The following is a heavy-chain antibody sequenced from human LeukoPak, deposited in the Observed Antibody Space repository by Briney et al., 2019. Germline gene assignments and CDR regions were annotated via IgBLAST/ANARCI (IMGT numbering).Heavy chain of an antibody. CDR3: ARDLRAYDFWSGYLP. CDR1: GYTFTSYG. Sequence: ASVKVSCKASGYTFTSYGISWVRQAPGQGLEWMGWISAYNGNTNYAQKLQGRVTMTTDTSTSTAYMELRSLRSDDTAVYYCARDLRAYDFWSGYLPWGQGTLVTVSS. CDR2: ISAYNGNT. V-gene: IGHV1-18*01. D-gene: IGHD3-3*01. J-gene: IGHJ5*02.